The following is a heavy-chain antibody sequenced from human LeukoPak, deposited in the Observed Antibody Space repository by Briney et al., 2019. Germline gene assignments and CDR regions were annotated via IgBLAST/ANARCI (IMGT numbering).Heavy chain of an antibody. V-gene: IGHV3-7*01. CDR2: IKQDGSEK. Sequence: GSLRLSCAASGFTFSSYWMCWVRQAPGKGLEWVANIKQDGSEKYYVDSVKGRFTISRDNAKNSLYLQMNSLRAEDTAVYYCAREGFGEFHLDYWGQGTLVTVSS. CDR3: AREGFGEFHLDY. D-gene: IGHD3-10*01. J-gene: IGHJ4*02. CDR1: GFTFSSYW.